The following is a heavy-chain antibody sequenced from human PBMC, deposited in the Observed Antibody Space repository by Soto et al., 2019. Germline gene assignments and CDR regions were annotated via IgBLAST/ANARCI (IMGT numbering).Heavy chain of an antibody. CDR3: ARDSGDTAMVKFDYYFDY. D-gene: IGHD5-18*01. V-gene: IGHV1-69*13. CDR2: IIPIFGTA. CDR1: GGTFSSYA. J-gene: IGHJ4*02. Sequence: ASVKVSCKASGGTFSSYAISWVRQAPGQGLEWMGGIIPIFGTANYAQKFQGRVTITADESTSTAYLELSSLRSEDTALYYCARDSGDTAMVKFDYYFDYWGQGTLVTVSS.